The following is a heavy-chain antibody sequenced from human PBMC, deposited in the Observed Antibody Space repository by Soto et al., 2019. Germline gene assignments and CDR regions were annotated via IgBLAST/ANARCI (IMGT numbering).Heavy chain of an antibody. J-gene: IGHJ4*02. CDR1: GFTFSNHV. Sequence: GGSLRLSCAASGFTFSNHVMNWVRQAPGKGLEWVSAIIGGGGSTFYADSVKGRFTISRDNSKNTLYLQMHSLRADDTAVYYCANVPEYNFWSGYRYYFDYWGQGTLVTVSS. CDR2: IIGGGGST. V-gene: IGHV3-23*01. D-gene: IGHD3-3*01. CDR3: ANVPEYNFWSGYRYYFDY.